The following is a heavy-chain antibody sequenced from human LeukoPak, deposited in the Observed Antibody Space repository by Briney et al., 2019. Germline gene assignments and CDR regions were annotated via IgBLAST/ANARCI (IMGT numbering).Heavy chain of an antibody. V-gene: IGHV1-2*02. CDR3: ARGGTGGFYYYYMDV. D-gene: IGHD7-27*01. CDR1: GYTFTGYY. J-gene: IGHJ6*03. CDR2: INPNSGGT. Sequence: ASVKVSCKASGYTFTGYYMHWVRQAPGQGLEWMGWINPNSGGTNYAQKFQGRVTMTRDTSISTAYMGLSSLRSEDTAVYYCARGGTGGFYYYYMDVWGKGTTVTISS.